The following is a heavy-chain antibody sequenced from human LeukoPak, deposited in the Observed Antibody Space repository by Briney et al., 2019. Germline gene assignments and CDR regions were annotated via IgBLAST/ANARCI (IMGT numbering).Heavy chain of an antibody. D-gene: IGHD2-2*01. Sequence: GGSLRLSCAASVFTFSSYSMNWVRQAPGKGLEWVSSISSSSSYIYYADSVKGRFTISRDNAKNSLYLQMNSLRAEDTAVYYCARAPPARVPYYYYYMDVWGKGTTVTVSS. J-gene: IGHJ6*03. CDR1: VFTFSSYS. CDR2: ISSSSSYI. CDR3: ARAPPARVPYYYYYMDV. V-gene: IGHV3-21*01.